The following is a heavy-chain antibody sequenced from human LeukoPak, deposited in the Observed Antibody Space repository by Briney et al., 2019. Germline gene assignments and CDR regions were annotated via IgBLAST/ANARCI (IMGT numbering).Heavy chain of an antibody. V-gene: IGHV3-74*01. Sequence: GGSLRLSRTASGFTFNSYWMHWVSQAPGKGLVWVSRITGDGSVASDADFVKGRFTIFRDNAKNTLYLQMNSLRAEDIAVYYCARGPPHTGNYYPGDCWGQGTLVTVSS. CDR1: GFTFNSYW. J-gene: IGHJ4*02. D-gene: IGHD1-26*01. CDR3: ARGPPHTGNYYPGDC. CDR2: ITGDGSVA.